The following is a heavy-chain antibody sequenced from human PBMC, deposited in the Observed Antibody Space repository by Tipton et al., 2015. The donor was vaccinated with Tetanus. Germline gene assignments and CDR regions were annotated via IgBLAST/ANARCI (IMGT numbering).Heavy chain of an antibody. Sequence: SLRLSCEASGFIFSSYAMHWVRQAPGKGLEWVAVIRYDGSNQNYSDSGRGRFTISRDNSKNTVSLQMKSLRVEDTAVYYCAKDLIFRAVRPRLYTMDVWGQGTTVTVSS. CDR3: AKDLIFRAVRPRLYTMDV. J-gene: IGHJ6*02. D-gene: IGHD3-10*01. V-gene: IGHV3-30*18. CDR1: GFIFSSYA. CDR2: IRYDGSNQ.